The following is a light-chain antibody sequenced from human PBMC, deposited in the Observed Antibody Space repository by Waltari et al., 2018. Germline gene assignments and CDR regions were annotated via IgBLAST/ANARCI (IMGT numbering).Light chain of an antibody. Sequence: QVVLTQSPSASLGASVKLTCTLSSGHSSYAIAWHQQQPEKGPRYLMKVSSAGSHQKGDGIPDRFSGSSSGTERYLTISSVQSEDEADYYCQTWDTGTHVVFGGGTKLTVL. J-gene: IGLJ2*01. CDR2: VSSAGSH. CDR3: QTWDTGTHVV. V-gene: IGLV4-69*01. CDR1: SGHSSYA.